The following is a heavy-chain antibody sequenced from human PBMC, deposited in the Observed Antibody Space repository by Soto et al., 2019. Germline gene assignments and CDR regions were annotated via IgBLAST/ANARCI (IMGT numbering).Heavy chain of an antibody. CDR1: RFTFSNYA. Sequence: EVQLLESGVGLVQPGGSLRLSCAASRFTFSNYAMSWVRQAPGKGLQWVSSISHTGNTIYYADSVNGRFTISRDNSKNTLYLEMSLQRAEDRAVFYCVKSQGSGLYFEYWGQGTLGTVSS. J-gene: IGHJ4*02. V-gene: IGHV3-23*01. D-gene: IGHD6-19*01. CDR3: VKSQGSGLYFEY. CDR2: ISHTGNTI.